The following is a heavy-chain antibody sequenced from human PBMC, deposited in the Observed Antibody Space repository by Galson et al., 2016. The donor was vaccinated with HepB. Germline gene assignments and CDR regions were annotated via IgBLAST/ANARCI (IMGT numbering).Heavy chain of an antibody. J-gene: IGHJ4*02. V-gene: IGHV1-3*01. D-gene: IGHD3-3*01. Sequence: SVKVSCKASGYTFTTSGLHWVRQAPGQRLEWMGWINAGNGNTKYSQKFQGRVTMTRDTSATTAYMELSSLSSEDTAVYFCARSLFHSYLDYWGQGTLVTVSS. CDR3: ARSLFHSYLDY. CDR2: INAGNGNT. CDR1: GYTFTTSG.